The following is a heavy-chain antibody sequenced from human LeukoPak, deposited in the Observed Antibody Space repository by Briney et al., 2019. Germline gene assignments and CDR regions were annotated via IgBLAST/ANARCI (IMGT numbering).Heavy chain of an antibody. CDR1: GLTFSVFE. CDR3: STGTDFDF. D-gene: IGHD1-14*01. Sequence: GGSLRLSCAASGLTFSVFEMNWVRQAPGQGLEWVGRIKSKTDGATTDYAAPVKGRFTISRDDSKNILYLQMTSLKTEDTAVYYCSTGTDFDFWGQGTLVTISS. J-gene: IGHJ4*02. V-gene: IGHV3-15*01. CDR2: IKSKTDGATT.